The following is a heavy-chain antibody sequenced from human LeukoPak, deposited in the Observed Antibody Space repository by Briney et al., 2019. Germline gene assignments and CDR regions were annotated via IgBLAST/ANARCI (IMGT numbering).Heavy chain of an antibody. CDR1: GGSISSYY. CDR2: IYYSGST. CDR3: ARSKGNYYDSSGYSP. V-gene: IGHV4-59*01. J-gene: IGHJ5*02. Sequence: SETLSLTCTVSGGSISSYYWSWIRQPPGKGLEWIGYIYYSGSTNYNPSLKSRVTISVDTSKNQFSLKLSSVTAADTAVYYCARSKGNYYDSSGYSPWGQGTLATVSS. D-gene: IGHD3-22*01.